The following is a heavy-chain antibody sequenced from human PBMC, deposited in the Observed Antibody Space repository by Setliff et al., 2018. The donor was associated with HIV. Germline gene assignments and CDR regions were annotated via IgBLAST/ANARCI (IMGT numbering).Heavy chain of an antibody. V-gene: IGHV3-30*18. Sequence: LRLSCAASGFTFSNFGMHWVRQAPGKGLEWVAVIWYDGSNKYYGDSVKGRFTISRDNSKNTLYLQMNSLRAEDTAVYYCAKTMVRGVSNPLFDYWGQGTLVTVSS. J-gene: IGHJ4*02. CDR2: IWYDGSNK. D-gene: IGHD3-10*01. CDR1: GFTFSNFG. CDR3: AKTMVRGVSNPLFDY.